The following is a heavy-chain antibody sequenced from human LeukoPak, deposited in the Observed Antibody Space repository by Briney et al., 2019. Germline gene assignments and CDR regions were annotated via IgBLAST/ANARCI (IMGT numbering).Heavy chain of an antibody. Sequence: GGSLRLSCAASGFTFSSYAMHWVRQAPGKGLEWVAVISYDGSNKYYADSVKGRFTISRDNSKNTLYLQINSLRAEDTAVYYCARVYPAFDYWGQGTLVTVSS. J-gene: IGHJ4*02. V-gene: IGHV3-30-3*01. CDR2: ISYDGSNK. D-gene: IGHD2-2*02. CDR3: ARVYPAFDY. CDR1: GFTFSSYA.